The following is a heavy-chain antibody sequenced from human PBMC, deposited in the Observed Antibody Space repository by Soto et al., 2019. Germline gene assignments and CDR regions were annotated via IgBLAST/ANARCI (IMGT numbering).Heavy chain of an antibody. Sequence: PGGSLRLSCAASGFTFSSYAMSWVRQAPGKGLEWVSAISGSGGSTYYADSVKGRFTISRDNSKNTLYLQMNSLRAEDTAVYYCAKDHLAGYCSGGSCYPFDPWGQGTRVTVSS. CDR3: AKDHLAGYCSGGSCYPFDP. V-gene: IGHV3-23*01. CDR1: GFTFSSYA. D-gene: IGHD2-15*01. J-gene: IGHJ5*02. CDR2: ISGSGGST.